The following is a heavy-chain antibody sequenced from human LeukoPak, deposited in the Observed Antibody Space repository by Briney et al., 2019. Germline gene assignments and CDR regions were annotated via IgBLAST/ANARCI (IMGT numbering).Heavy chain of an antibody. Sequence: PGGSLSLSCAASGFTFSNYWMSWVRQAPGKGLEWVADINPDGSEKYSVDSVTGRFTISRDNAENTMFLQMNSLRAEDSAIYYCARDLAAWDVWGKGTTVTVSS. CDR1: GFTFSNYW. CDR3: ARDLAAWDV. CDR2: INPDGSEK. V-gene: IGHV3-7*01. J-gene: IGHJ6*04.